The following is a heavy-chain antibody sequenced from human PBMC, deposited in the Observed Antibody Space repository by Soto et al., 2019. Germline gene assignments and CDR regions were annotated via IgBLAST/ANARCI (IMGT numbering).Heavy chain of an antibody. Sequence: EVQLLESGGGLVQPGGSLRLSCAASGFTFSSYAMSWVRQAPGRGLEWVSAISGSGGSTYYADSVKGRFTISRDNSKNTLYLQMNSLRAEDTAVYYCAKDSWIAAAPRGGYYYYYGMDVWGQGTTVTVSS. J-gene: IGHJ6*02. CDR3: AKDSWIAAAPRGGYYYYYGMDV. V-gene: IGHV3-23*01. CDR1: GFTFSSYA. CDR2: ISGSGGST. D-gene: IGHD6-13*01.